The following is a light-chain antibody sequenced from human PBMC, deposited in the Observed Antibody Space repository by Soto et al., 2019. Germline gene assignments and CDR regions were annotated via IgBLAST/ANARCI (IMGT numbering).Light chain of an antibody. CDR2: RNN. CDR1: SSNIGSNY. J-gene: IGLJ1*01. Sequence: QSVLTQPPSASGTPGQRVTISFSGSSSNIGSNYAYWYQQLPGTAPSLLIYRNNQRPSGVPDRFSGSKSGTSASLAISGLRSEDEADYYCAAWDDSLSGYVFGTGTKVTVL. CDR3: AAWDDSLSGYV. V-gene: IGLV1-47*01.